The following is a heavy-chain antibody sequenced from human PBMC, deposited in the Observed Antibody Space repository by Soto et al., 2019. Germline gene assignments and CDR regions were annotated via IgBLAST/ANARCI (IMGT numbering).Heavy chain of an antibody. CDR1: GFSFSTSGVG. D-gene: IGHD1-26*01. Sequence: QITLKESGPTLVKPTQTLTLTCTFSGFSFSTSGVGVAWIRQPPGKALEWLALIYWDDDKRYSPSLKSRLTINKDTSKDQVSLTMTNMDPVDTATYYCAHGPQYTGSYRFDYWGQGTLVTVSA. J-gene: IGHJ4*02. CDR3: AHGPQYTGSYRFDY. V-gene: IGHV2-5*02. CDR2: IYWDDDK.